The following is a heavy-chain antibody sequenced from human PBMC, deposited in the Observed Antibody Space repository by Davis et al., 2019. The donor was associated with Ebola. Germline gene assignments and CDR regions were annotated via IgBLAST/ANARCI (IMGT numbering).Heavy chain of an antibody. V-gene: IGHV1-8*02. CDR1: GYRFTGYY. Sequence: ASVKVSCKAFGYRFTGYYVHWVRLAPGQGLEWMGWMNPNSGNTGYAQKFQGRVTMTRNTSISTAYMELRSLRSEDPALYYCAIRNTAYYFGMDVWGLGTRVTVSS. CDR2: MNPNSGNT. J-gene: IGHJ6*02. CDR3: AIRNTAYYFGMDV. D-gene: IGHD2/OR15-2a*01.